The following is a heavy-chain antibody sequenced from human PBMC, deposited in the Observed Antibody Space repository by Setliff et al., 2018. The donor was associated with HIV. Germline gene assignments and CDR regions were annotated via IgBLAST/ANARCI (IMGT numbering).Heavy chain of an antibody. CDR1: GGSISSSSYY. CDR3: ATSEWELIDFDC. J-gene: IGHJ4*02. Sequence: PSETLSLTCTVFGGSISSSSYYWGWIRQPPGKGLEWIGSIYFSGRTYYNPSLKSRVTMSVDTSKHQFSLNLNSVTAADTAVYFCATSEWELIDFDCWGQGTLVTVSS. D-gene: IGHD1-26*01. CDR2: IYFSGRT. V-gene: IGHV4-39*01.